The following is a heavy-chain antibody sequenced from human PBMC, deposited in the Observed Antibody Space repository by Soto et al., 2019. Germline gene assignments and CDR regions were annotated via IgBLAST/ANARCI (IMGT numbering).Heavy chain of an antibody. V-gene: IGHV5-51*01. Sequence: GESLKISCKGSGYSFTSYWIGWVRQMPGKDLEWMGIIYPGDSDTRYSPSFQGQVTISADKSIRTAYLQWSSLKASDTAMYYCARFLTIFGVVKDNWFDPWGQGTLVTVSS. J-gene: IGHJ5*02. CDR3: ARFLTIFGVVKDNWFDP. D-gene: IGHD3-3*01. CDR1: GYSFTSYW. CDR2: IYPGDSDT.